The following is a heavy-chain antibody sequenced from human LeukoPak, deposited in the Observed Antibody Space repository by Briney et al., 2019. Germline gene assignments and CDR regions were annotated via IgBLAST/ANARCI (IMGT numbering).Heavy chain of an antibody. CDR2: IYISGST. CDR3: ARARVRDYGDYRYYYGIDV. Sequence: SDSLSLPLGVSGGSLQRYYWRWVRQPPGKGLVEVGYIYISGSTNYNPSLKGRVTISVDTSKNQVYLKLSIVTAADTAVYYCARARVRDYGDYRYYYGIDVWGQGTTVTVSS. J-gene: IGHJ6*02. D-gene: IGHD4-17*01. V-gene: IGHV4-4*09. CDR1: GGSLQRYY.